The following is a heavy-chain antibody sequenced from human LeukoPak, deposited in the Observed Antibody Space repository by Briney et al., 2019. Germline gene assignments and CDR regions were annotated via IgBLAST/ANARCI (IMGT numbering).Heavy chain of an antibody. Sequence: ASVKVSCKASGYTFTGYYMHWVRQAPGQGLEWMGRIIPILGIANYAQKFQGRVTITADKSTSTAYMELSSLRSEDTAVYYCARDSGPPMIIPFDPWGQGTLVTVSS. J-gene: IGHJ5*02. V-gene: IGHV1-69*04. CDR2: IIPILGIA. CDR3: ARDSGPPMIIPFDP. D-gene: IGHD3-22*01. CDR1: GYTFTGYY.